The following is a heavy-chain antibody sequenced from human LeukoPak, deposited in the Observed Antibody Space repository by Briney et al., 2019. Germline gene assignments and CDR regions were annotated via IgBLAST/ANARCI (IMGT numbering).Heavy chain of an antibody. Sequence: PSETLSLTCTVSDGSISSYYWSWIRQPPGKGLEWIGYIYYTGNTNYNPSLKSRVTMSVDTSKNQFSLKLSSVTAADTAVYYCARGASASYYYYYGMDVWGQGTTVTVSS. V-gene: IGHV4-59*08. D-gene: IGHD1-26*01. CDR2: IYYTGNT. CDR3: ARGASASYYYYYGMDV. J-gene: IGHJ6*02. CDR1: DGSISSYY.